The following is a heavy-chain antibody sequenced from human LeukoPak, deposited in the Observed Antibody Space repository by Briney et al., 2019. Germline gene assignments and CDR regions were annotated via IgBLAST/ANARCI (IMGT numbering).Heavy chain of an antibody. CDR2: IYHSGST. Sequence: SETLSLTCAVSGGSISSSNWWSWVRQPPGKGLEWIGEIYHSGSTNYNPSLKSRVTISVDKSKNQFSLKLSSVTAADTAVYYCARNPASGYGIPFAFDIWGQGTMVTVSS. J-gene: IGHJ3*02. D-gene: IGHD5-12*01. V-gene: IGHV4-4*02. CDR3: ARNPASGYGIPFAFDI. CDR1: GGSISSSNW.